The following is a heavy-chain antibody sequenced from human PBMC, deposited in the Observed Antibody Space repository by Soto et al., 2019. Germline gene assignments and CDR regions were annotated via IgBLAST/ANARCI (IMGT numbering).Heavy chain of an antibody. Sequence: QVQLVESGGGVVQPGRSLRLSCAASGFTFSSYAMHWVRQAPGKGLEWVSVIYSGGSTYYADSVKGRFTISRDNSKNTLYLQMNSLRAEDTAVYYCARSIAAHDDAFDIWGQGTMVTVSS. CDR1: GFTFSSYA. J-gene: IGHJ3*02. CDR2: IYSGGST. CDR3: ARSIAAHDDAFDI. V-gene: IGHV3-NL1*01. D-gene: IGHD6-6*01.